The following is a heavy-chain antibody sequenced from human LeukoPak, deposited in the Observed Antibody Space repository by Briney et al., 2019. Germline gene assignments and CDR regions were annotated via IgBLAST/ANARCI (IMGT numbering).Heavy chain of an antibody. V-gene: IGHV3-7*04. J-gene: IGHJ4*02. Sequence: PGGSLRLSCAASGFTFSNYWMRWVRQAPGKGLEWVANINQDGSGNYYVDSVKGRFTISRDNAKSSLYLQMNSLRAEDTAVYYCARERWLQPDYWGQGVLVTVSS. CDR2: INQDGSGN. D-gene: IGHD5-24*01. CDR3: ARERWLQPDY. CDR1: GFTFSNYW.